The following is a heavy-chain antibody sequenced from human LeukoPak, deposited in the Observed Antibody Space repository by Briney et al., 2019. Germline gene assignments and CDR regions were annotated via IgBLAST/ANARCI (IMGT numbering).Heavy chain of an antibody. J-gene: IGHJ4*02. CDR2: IYPGDSDT. V-gene: IGHV5-51*01. Sequence: GESLKISCKGSGYSFTSYWIGWVRQMPGKSLEWMGIIYPGDSDTRYSPSFQGQVTISADKSISIAYLQWSSLKASDTAMYYCARLEYYYDSSGYYIRYWGQGTLVTVSS. D-gene: IGHD3-22*01. CDR1: GYSFTSYW. CDR3: ARLEYYYDSSGYYIRY.